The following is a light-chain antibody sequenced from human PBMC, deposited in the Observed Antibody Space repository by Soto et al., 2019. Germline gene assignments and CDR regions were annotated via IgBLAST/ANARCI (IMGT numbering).Light chain of an antibody. CDR1: QSVSSSY. CDR3: QQRSNWPPVT. V-gene: IGKV3D-20*02. J-gene: IGKJ4*01. CDR2: DAS. Sequence: DIVMTQSPATLSVSPGEIATPSCRASQSVSSSYLAWYQQKPGQAPRLLIYDASNRATGIPARFSGSGSGTDFTLTISSLEPEDFGVYYCQQRSNWPPVTFGGGTKVDI.